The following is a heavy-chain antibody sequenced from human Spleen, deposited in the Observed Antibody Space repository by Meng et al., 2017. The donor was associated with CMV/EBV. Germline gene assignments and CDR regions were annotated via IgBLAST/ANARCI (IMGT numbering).Heavy chain of an antibody. J-gene: IGHJ4*02. CDR2: ISSSSTFI. CDR3: ARILLDPHSYGAIDY. CDR1: GFTFSSYS. V-gene: IGHV3-21*01. D-gene: IGHD5-18*01. Sequence: GESLKISCAASGFTFSSYSISWVRQAPGKGLEWVSSISSSSTFINYADSVKGRFTISRDNAKNSLYLQMNSLRAEDTAVYYCARILLDPHSYGAIDYWGQGTLVTVSS.